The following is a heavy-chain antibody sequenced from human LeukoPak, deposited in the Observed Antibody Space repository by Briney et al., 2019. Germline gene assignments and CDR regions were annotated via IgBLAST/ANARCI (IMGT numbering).Heavy chain of an antibody. CDR2: ISSNGSST. CDR1: GFTFSSYA. V-gene: IGHV3-64*01. D-gene: IGHD2-15*01. Sequence: GGSLLLSCAAAGFTFSSYAMHWGRQAPGKGREYVSAISSNGSSTYYANSVKGRFTISRDNSKNMLYLQMNSLRAEDTAVYYCARLKGSYFDCWGQGTLVTVSS. J-gene: IGHJ4*02. CDR3: ARLKGSYFDC.